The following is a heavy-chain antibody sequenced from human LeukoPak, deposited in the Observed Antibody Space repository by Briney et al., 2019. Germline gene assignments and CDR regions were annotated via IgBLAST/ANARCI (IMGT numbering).Heavy chain of an antibody. CDR3: ARGLSAAVLVWFDP. CDR2: INHSGST. Sequence: PSDTLSLTCAVYGGSFSGYYWSWIPHPPGKGLEWSGEINHSGSTNYNPSLKSRVTISVDTSKNQFSLKLRSVTAADTAVYDCARGLSAAVLVWFDPWGQGTLVTVSS. D-gene: IGHD6-13*01. CDR1: GGSFSGYY. V-gene: IGHV4-34*01. J-gene: IGHJ5*02.